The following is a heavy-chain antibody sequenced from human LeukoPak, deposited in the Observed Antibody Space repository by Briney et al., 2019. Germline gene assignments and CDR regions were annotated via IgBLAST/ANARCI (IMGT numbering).Heavy chain of an antibody. CDR1: GFTFSSYA. J-gene: IGHJ6*03. Sequence: GGSLRLSCAASGFTFSSYAMSWVRQAPGKGLEWVSAISGSGGSTYYADSVKGRFTISRDNSKNTLYLQMNSLRAEDTAVYYCAKAALGYCSSTSCYTIYYYMDVWGKGTTVTVSS. V-gene: IGHV3-23*01. CDR3: AKAALGYCSSTSCYTIYYYMDV. CDR2: ISGSGGST. D-gene: IGHD2-2*02.